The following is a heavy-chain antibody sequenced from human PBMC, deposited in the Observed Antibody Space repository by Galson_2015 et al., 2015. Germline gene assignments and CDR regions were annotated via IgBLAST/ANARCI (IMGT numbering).Heavy chain of an antibody. D-gene: IGHD6-13*01. CDR1: GYTFTSYG. CDR3: ARGPSSSWYSGYYYYMDV. V-gene: IGHV1-18*01. Sequence: SVKVSCKASGYTFTSYGISWVRQAPGQGLEWMGWISAYNGNTNYAQKLQGRVTMTTDTSTSTAYMELRSLRSDDTAVYYCARGPSSSWYSGYYYYMDVWGKGTTVTVSS. J-gene: IGHJ6*03. CDR2: ISAYNGNT.